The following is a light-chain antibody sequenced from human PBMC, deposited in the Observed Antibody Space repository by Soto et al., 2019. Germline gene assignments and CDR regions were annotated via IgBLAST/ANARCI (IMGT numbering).Light chain of an antibody. J-gene: IGLJ1*01. CDR3: SSYAGSNNFV. CDR2: EVN. Sequence: QSVLTQPPSASGSLGQSVTISCTGTSSDIGGYNYVSWYQHHPGKAPELMIYEVNKRPLGVPDRFSGSKSGNTASLTVSRLQTEDEADYYCSSYAGSNNFVFGTGTKVTVL. V-gene: IGLV2-8*01. CDR1: SSDIGGYNY.